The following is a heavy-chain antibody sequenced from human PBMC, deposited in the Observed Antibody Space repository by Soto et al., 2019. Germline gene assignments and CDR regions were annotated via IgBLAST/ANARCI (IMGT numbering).Heavy chain of an antibody. D-gene: IGHD3-22*01. CDR2: INPNSVGT. CDR1: GYTFTGFY. V-gene: IGHV1-2*02. CDR3: ARATYYCDSSGYFPPLPSALDI. Sequence: ASVKVSCRASGYTFTGFYMHWVRQAPGQGLEWMGWINPNSVGTNYAQKFQGRVTMTRDTSISTAYMELSRMRSDDTAVYHCARATYYCDSSGYFPPLPSALDIWGLGSMVTVS. J-gene: IGHJ3*02.